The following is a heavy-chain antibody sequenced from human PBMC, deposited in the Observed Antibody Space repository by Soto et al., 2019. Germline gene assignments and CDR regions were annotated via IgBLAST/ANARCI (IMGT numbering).Heavy chain of an antibody. V-gene: IGHV3-23*01. CDR2: ISGSGGST. J-gene: IGHJ4*02. CDR1: GFTFSSYA. D-gene: IGHD3-10*01. Sequence: EVQLLESGGGFVQPGGSLRLSCAASGFTFSSYAMSWVRQAPGKGLEWVSAISGSGGSTYYADSVKGRFTISRDNSKNTLYLQMNSLRAEATAVYYCAIPTLVRGVISTFDYWGQGTLVTVSS. CDR3: AIPTLVRGVISTFDY.